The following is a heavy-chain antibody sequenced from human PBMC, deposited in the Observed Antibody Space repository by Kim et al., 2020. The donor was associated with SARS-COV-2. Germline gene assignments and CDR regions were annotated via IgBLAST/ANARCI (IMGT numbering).Heavy chain of an antibody. Sequence: GGSLRLSCAASGFTFSSYAMSWVRQAPGKGLEWVSAISGSGTNTYYADSVKGRFTISRDNSRNTLYLQMNSLRAEDTAVYYCAIDRGAYSSGWYSGGYYFDYWGQGTLVTVSS. D-gene: IGHD6-19*01. CDR2: ISGSGTNT. V-gene: IGHV3-23*01. CDR3: AIDRGAYSSGWYSGGYYFDY. J-gene: IGHJ4*02. CDR1: GFTFSSYA.